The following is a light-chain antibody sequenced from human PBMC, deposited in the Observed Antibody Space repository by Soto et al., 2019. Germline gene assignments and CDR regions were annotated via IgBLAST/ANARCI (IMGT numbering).Light chain of an antibody. CDR1: QSISTW. CDR3: LHYADSFWT. Sequence: DIQMTQSPSTLSASVGDRVTITCRASQSISTWLAWYQHKPGKAPKLLISDASTLESGVPFRFTGSGSGTEFSLAINRLQPDDFATYYSLHYADSFWTFGQGTKVEI. CDR2: DAS. J-gene: IGKJ1*01. V-gene: IGKV1-5*01.